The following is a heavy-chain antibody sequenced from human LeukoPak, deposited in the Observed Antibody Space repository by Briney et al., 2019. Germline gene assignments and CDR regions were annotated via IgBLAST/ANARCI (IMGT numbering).Heavy chain of an antibody. D-gene: IGHD2-15*01. CDR1: GATFSSYA. V-gene: IGHV1-69*04. J-gene: IGHJ5*02. CDR2: IIPILGIA. Sequence: ASVKVSCKASGATFSSYAISWVRQPPGQGLEWMGRIIPILGIANYAQKFQGRVTITADKSTSTAYMELSSLRSEDTAVYYCARWGLLSILNNWFDPWGQGTLVTVSS. CDR3: ARWGLLSILNNWFDP.